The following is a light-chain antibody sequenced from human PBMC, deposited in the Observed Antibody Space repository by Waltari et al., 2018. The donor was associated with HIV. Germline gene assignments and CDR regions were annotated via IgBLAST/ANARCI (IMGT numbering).Light chain of an antibody. J-gene: IGLJ1*01. CDR1: SRNVGGYNY. V-gene: IGLV2-8*01. Sequence: QSALTQPPSASGSLGQSVTISCTATSRNVGGYNYVSWYQLHPAQGPKLMIFEVNKRPSGVPDRFSGSKSGNTASLTVSGLQAEDEADYYCSSYAGSDNFVFGTGTKVAVL. CDR2: EVN. CDR3: SSYAGSDNFV.